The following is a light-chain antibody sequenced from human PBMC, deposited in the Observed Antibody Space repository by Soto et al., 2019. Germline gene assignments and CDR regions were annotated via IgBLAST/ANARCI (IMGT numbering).Light chain of an antibody. J-gene: IGLJ1*01. V-gene: IGLV2-23*01. CDR3: SSYAGSTTLYV. Sequence: QSVLTQPASVSGSPGQSITISCTGTSSDVGSYNLVSWYQQHPGTAPKLMIYEAFKRPSGVSNRFSGSKSGDTASLTISGLQAEDEADYYCSSYAGSTTLYVFGTGTKVTVL. CDR2: EAF. CDR1: SSDVGSYNL.